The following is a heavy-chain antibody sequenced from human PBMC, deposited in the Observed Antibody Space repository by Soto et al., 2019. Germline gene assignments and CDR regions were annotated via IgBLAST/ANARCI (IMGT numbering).Heavy chain of an antibody. CDR2: IYYSGST. V-gene: IGHV4-61*01. J-gene: IGHJ4*02. CDR3: ASYSSGWYDGSY. CDR1: GGSVSSGSYY. Sequence: QVQLQESGPGLVKPSETLSLTCTVSGGSVSSGSYYWSWIRQPPGKGLEWIGYIYYSGSTNYNPSLKSRVTISVDTSKNQFSLTLNSVTAADTAVYYCASYSSGWYDGSYWGQGTRVTVSS. D-gene: IGHD6-19*01.